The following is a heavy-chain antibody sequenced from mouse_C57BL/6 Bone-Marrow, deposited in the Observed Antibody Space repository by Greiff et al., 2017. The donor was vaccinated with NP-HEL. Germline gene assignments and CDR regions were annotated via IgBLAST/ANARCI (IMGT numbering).Heavy chain of an antibody. D-gene: IGHD1-1*01. CDR2: IRSKSNNYAT. J-gene: IGHJ1*03. V-gene: IGHV10-1*01. Sequence: EVQLVESGGGLVQPKGSLKLSCAASGFSFNTYAMNWVRQAPGKGLEWVARIRSKSNNYATYYADSVKDRFTITRDDSESMLYLQMNNLKTEDTAMYYCVSHYYVRWSFGVWGTGTTVTVSS. CDR1: GFSFNTYA. CDR3: VSHYYVRWSFGV.